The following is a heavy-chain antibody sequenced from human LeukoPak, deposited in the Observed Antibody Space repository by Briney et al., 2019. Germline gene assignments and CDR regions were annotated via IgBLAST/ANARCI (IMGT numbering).Heavy chain of an antibody. D-gene: IGHD3-10*01. CDR2: ISGSGGST. J-gene: IGHJ4*02. CDR3: AKTAVTMVRGVIITSYYFDY. Sequence: GSLRLSCAASGFTFSSYAMSWVRQAPGKGLEWVSAISGSGGSTYYADSVKGRFTISRDNSKNTLYLQMNSLRAEDTAVYYCAKTAVTMVRGVIITSYYFDYWGQGTLVTVSS. V-gene: IGHV3-23*01. CDR1: GFTFSSYA.